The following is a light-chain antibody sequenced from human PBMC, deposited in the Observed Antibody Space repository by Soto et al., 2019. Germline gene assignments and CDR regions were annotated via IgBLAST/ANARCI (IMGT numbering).Light chain of an antibody. J-gene: IGKJ4*01. CDR1: QSISNY. V-gene: IGKV1-39*01. Sequence: DMEMTQSPSSLSASVGDRVTITCRASQSISNYLNWYQHKPGKVPKLLIYAASSLQSGVPTMFSGSGSGTDFTLTINSLQPEDLATYYCQPSYGTPLTFGGGTKIEIK. CDR3: QPSYGTPLT. CDR2: AAS.